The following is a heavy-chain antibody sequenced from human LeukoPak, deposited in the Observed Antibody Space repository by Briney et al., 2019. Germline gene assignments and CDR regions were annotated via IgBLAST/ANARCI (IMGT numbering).Heavy chain of an antibody. CDR3: ARGKYDYGDLYYFDY. Sequence: GGSLRLSCAASGFTFSSYSMNLVRQAPGKGLEWVSSISSSSSYIYYADSVKGRFTISRDNAKNSLYLQMNSLRAEDTAVYYCARGKYDYGDLYYFDYWGQGTLVTVSS. J-gene: IGHJ4*02. CDR1: GFTFSSYS. D-gene: IGHD4-17*01. CDR2: ISSSSSYI. V-gene: IGHV3-21*01.